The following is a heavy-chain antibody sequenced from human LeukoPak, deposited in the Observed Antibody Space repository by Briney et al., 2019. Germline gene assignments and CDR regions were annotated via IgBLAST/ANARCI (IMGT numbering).Heavy chain of an antibody. CDR2: ISSGGHNI. V-gene: IGHV3-21*01. CDR1: DFTFSRYS. Sequence: KPGGSLRLSCAASDFTFSRYSMNWFRQAPGEGLEWVSSISSGGHNIYYADPVKGRFTISRDNAKHSLILQMNSLRVEDTAVYYCARHGDGFYHGMDVWGQGTTVTVSS. J-gene: IGHJ6*01. CDR3: ARHGDGFYHGMDV. D-gene: IGHD4-17*01.